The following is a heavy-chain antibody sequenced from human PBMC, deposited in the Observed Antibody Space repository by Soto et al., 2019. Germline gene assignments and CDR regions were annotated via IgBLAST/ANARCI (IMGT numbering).Heavy chain of an antibody. J-gene: IGHJ6*02. Sequence: ASVKVSCKASGYTFTSYYMHWVRQAPGQGLEWMGIINPSGGSTSYAQKFQGRVTMTRDTSTSTVYMELSSLRSEDTAVYYCARTGTTIFGVVIIELPYGMDVWGQGTTVTVSS. CDR3: ARTGTTIFGVVIIELPYGMDV. CDR2: INPSGGST. D-gene: IGHD3-3*01. CDR1: GYTFTSYY. V-gene: IGHV1-46*01.